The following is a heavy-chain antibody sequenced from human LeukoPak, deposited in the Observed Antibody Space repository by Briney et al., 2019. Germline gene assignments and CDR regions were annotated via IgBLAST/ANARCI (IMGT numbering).Heavy chain of an antibody. V-gene: IGHV4-34*01. CDR1: GGPFSGYY. D-gene: IGHD6-6*01. CDR3: ASHSSSSGEYNWFDP. Sequence: SSETLFLTCAVYGGPFSGYYWSWIRQPPGKGLEWIGEINHSGSTNYNPSLKSRVTISVDTSKNQFSLKLSSVTAADTAVYYCASHSSSSGEYNWFDPWGQGTLVTVSS. CDR2: INHSGST. J-gene: IGHJ5*02.